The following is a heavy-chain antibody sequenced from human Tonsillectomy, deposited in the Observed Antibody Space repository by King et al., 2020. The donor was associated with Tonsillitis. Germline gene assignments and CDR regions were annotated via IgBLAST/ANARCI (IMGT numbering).Heavy chain of an antibody. J-gene: IGHJ6*02. Sequence: QLVQSGAEVKKSGSSVTVSCKTSGGTFTNNAISWLRQAPGQRLEWMGGIIPFYNTTNYAQKFQGRVTITADESTSTAYMEVGGLGSEDTAVYYCARPVGRGVISRNYYYAMDVWGQGTTVTVSS. V-gene: IGHV1-69*01. D-gene: IGHD3-10*01. CDR3: ARPVGRGVISRNYYYAMDV. CDR1: GGTFTNNA. CDR2: IIPFYNTT.